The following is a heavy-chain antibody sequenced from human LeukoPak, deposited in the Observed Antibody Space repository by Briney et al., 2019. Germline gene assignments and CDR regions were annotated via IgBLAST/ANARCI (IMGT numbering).Heavy chain of an antibody. J-gene: IGHJ4*02. CDR3: ARSTWLLDK. D-gene: IGHD3-22*01. Sequence: SESLSLTCTVSGGSISRSSNSWGWIRQPPGKGLEWIGSIYYSGRTYYNPSLKSRVTMSVDTSKNQFSLKLTSVTAADTAVYYCARSTWLLDKWGQGTLVTVSS. CDR2: IYYSGRT. CDR1: GGSISRSSNS. V-gene: IGHV4-39*07.